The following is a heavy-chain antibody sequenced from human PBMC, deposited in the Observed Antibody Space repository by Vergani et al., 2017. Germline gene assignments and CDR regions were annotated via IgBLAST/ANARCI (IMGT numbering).Heavy chain of an antibody. Sequence: VQLLESGGGLVQPGGSLRLSCAASGFTFSSYAMSWVRQAPGKGLEWVAVISYDGSNKYYADSVKGRFTISRDNSKNTLYLQMNSLRAEDTAVYYCARGGYYDSSGYYTDFDYWGQGTLVTVSS. CDR1: GFTFSSYA. CDR3: ARGGYYDSSGYYTDFDY. CDR2: ISYDGSNK. V-gene: IGHV3-30-3*01. J-gene: IGHJ4*02. D-gene: IGHD3-22*01.